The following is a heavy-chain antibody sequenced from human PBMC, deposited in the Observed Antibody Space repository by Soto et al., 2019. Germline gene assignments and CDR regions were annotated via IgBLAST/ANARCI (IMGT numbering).Heavy chain of an antibody. Sequence: QVQLVQSGAEVKKPGSSVKVSCKSSGGTFSTYGINWVRQAPGQGLEWMGMIIPNFGTPTYARKFRGRVSITADESTSTAYMELSSLTSDDTAFYYCARDGRSSSYDFWGQGTLVTVSS. CDR3: ARDGRSSSYDF. CDR2: IIPNFGTP. D-gene: IGHD6-13*01. V-gene: IGHV1-69*18. CDR1: GGTFSTYG. J-gene: IGHJ4*02.